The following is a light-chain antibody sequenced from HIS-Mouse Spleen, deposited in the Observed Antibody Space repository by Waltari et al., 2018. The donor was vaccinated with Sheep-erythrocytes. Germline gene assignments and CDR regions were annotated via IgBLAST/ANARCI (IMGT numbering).Light chain of an antibody. V-gene: IGLV3-1*01. CDR3: QAWDSSTAEV. CDR2: QDS. J-gene: IGLJ2*01. Sequence: SYELTQPPSVSVSPGQTASITCSGDKLGDKYACWYQQKPGQSPGLVIDQDSKRPSGIPERFSGSNSGNTATLTISGTQAMDEADYYCQAWDSSTAEVFGGGTKLTVL. CDR1: KLGDKY.